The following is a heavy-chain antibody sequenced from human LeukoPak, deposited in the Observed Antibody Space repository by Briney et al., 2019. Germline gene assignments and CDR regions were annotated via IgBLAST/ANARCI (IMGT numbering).Heavy chain of an antibody. D-gene: IGHD3-3*01. CDR1: GFTFSSYA. V-gene: IGHV3-23*01. Sequence: GGSLRLSCAASGFTFSSYAMSWVRQAPGKGLEWVSAISGSGGSTYYADSVKGRFTISRDNSKNTLYLQMNSLRAEDTAVYYCAKGSLGGYDFWSGFILFDYWGQGTLVTVSS. CDR2: ISGSGGST. CDR3: AKGSLGGYDFWSGFILFDY. J-gene: IGHJ4*02.